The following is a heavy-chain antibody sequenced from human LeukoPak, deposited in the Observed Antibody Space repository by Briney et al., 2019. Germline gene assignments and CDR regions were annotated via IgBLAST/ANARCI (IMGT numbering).Heavy chain of an antibody. Sequence: GGSLRLSCAASGFTVSSNYMSWVRQAPGKGLEWVSVIYSGGSTYYADSVKGRFTISRDNSKNTLYLRMNSLRAEDTAVYYCARAPGYGAAYYFDYWGQGTLVTVSS. CDR2: IYSGGST. D-gene: IGHD1-1*01. CDR3: ARAPGYGAAYYFDY. J-gene: IGHJ4*02. V-gene: IGHV3-66*01. CDR1: GFTVSSNY.